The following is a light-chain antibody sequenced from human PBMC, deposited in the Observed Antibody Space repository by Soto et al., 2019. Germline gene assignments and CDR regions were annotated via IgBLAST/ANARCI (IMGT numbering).Light chain of an antibody. CDR3: SSYTSMSTVV. CDR1: NSDIGRYNY. Sequence: QSALTQPASVSGSPGQSITISCTGTNSDIGRYNYVSWHQQHPGKAPKLLIFEVIHRPSGVSARFSGSKSGSKASLTISGLQAGDEADYYCSSYTSMSTVVFGGGTQLTVL. CDR2: EVI. V-gene: IGLV2-14*01. J-gene: IGLJ2*01.